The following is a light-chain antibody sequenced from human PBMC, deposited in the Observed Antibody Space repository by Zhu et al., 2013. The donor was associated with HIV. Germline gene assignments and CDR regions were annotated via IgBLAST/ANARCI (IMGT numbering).Light chain of an antibody. CDR1: QSVTSS. J-gene: IGKJ2*01. CDR2: GAS. Sequence: EIVLTQSPGTLSLSPGERATLSCRASQSVTSSLAWYQQKPGQSPRLLIYGASNRATGIPDRFSGSGSGTNFTLTITNLQPEDLAIYYCHQYYGTVSTFGRGTRLDIK. CDR3: HQYYGTVST. V-gene: IGKV3-20*01.